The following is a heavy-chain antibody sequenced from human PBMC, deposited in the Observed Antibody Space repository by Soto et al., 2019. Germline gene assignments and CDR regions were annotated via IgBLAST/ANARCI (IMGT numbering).Heavy chain of an antibody. J-gene: IGHJ6*02. CDR2: ISYDGSNK. D-gene: IGHD6-19*01. CDR1: GFTFSSYA. Sequence: GGSLRLSCAASGFTFSSYAMHWVRQAPGKGLEWVAVISYDGSNKYYADSVKGRFTISRDNSKNTLYLQMNSLRAEDTAVYYCARESLPPRYSSGWYEDYYYGMDVWGQGTTVTVSS. V-gene: IGHV3-30-3*01. CDR3: ARESLPPRYSSGWYEDYYYGMDV.